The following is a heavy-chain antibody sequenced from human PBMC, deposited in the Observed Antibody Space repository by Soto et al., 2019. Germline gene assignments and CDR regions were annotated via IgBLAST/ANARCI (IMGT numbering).Heavy chain of an antibody. CDR3: VDRRGSCIGTSCDYDCFDP. Sequence: QITLKESGPTLVKPTQTLTLTCTFSGFSLSTSGVGVGWIRQPPGKALEWLALLYWDDDKRYSPSPTGTLTITKDSNKNQVLLTMTNMDAVDTATYYCVDRRGSCIGTSCDYDCFDPWGQGTLVTVSS. CDR2: LYWDDDK. V-gene: IGHV2-5*02. CDR1: GFSLSTSGVG. D-gene: IGHD2-2*01. J-gene: IGHJ5*02.